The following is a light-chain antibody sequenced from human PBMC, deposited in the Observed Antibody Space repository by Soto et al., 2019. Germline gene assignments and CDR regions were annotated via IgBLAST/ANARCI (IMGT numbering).Light chain of an antibody. V-gene: IGKV3-20*01. J-gene: IGKJ2*01. CDR1: QSVSNSF. CDR2: GIS. Sequence: ESVLTQSPDTLSLSPEDRATLSCRASQSVSNSFFAWYQQKPGQAPRILIYGISTRATGIKDRFSGSGSGTDLTLTSSRLEPEDIVVYVCQQYRTIPHTFGQGTKLEVK. CDR3: QQYRTIPHT.